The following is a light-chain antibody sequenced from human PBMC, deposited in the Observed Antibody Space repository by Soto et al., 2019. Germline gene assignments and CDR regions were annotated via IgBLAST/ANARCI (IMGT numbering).Light chain of an antibody. CDR1: QSVSSSY. J-gene: IGKJ2*01. CDR3: QQYGSSWYT. Sequence: EIVLTQSPGTLSLSPGERATLSCRASQSVSSSYLAWYQQKPGQAPRLLIYGASSRATGIPDMFSGSGSGTDFPLTISRLEPEDFAVYYCQQYGSSWYTFGQGTKLEIK. CDR2: GAS. V-gene: IGKV3-20*01.